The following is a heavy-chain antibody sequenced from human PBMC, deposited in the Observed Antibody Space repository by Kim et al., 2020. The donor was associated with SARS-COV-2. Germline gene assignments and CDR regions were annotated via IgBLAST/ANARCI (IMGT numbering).Heavy chain of an antibody. D-gene: IGHD3-22*01. CDR3: ATYYYDSSAFDY. Sequence: YDNPSRKSRVTISVDTSKNQFSLRLSSVTTADTALYYCATYYYDSSAFDYWGQGTLVTVSS. V-gene: IGHV4-39*01. J-gene: IGHJ4*02.